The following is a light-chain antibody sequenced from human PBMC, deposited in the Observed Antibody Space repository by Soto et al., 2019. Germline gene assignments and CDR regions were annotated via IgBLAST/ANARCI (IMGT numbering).Light chain of an antibody. V-gene: IGLV2-14*01. Sequence: QSVLTRPASVSVSPGQSITSSCTGTSSDVGGYNYVSWYQQYPGKAPKLMIYEVSNRPSGVSNRFSGSKSGNTASLTISGLQAEDEADYYCTSYIRSSTLDYVFGTGTKVTVL. CDR2: EVS. J-gene: IGLJ1*01. CDR3: TSYIRSSTLDYV. CDR1: SSDVGGYNY.